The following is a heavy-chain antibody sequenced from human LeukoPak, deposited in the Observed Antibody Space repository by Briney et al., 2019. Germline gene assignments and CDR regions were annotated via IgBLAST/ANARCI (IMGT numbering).Heavy chain of an antibody. V-gene: IGHV3-7*01. J-gene: IGHJ4*02. Sequence: GGSLRLSCAASGFTFSNFWMSWVRQAPGKGLEWVANIKQDGSENYYVDSVRGRFTISRDNAKKSLYLQMNSLRAEDTAVHYCAREDILTGYVADLDYWGQGTEVTVSS. D-gene: IGHD3-9*01. CDR1: GFTFSNFW. CDR2: IKQDGSEN. CDR3: AREDILTGYVADLDY.